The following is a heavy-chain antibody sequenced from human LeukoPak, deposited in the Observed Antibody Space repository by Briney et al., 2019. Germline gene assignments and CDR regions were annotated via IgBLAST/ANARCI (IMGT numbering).Heavy chain of an antibody. J-gene: IGHJ4*02. CDR3: ARGGYDISTGYYEPPDY. CDR1: GGSISSSNW. D-gene: IGHD3-9*01. CDR2: IYHSGST. Sequence: SETLSLTCAVSGGSISSSNWWSWVRQPPGKGLEWIGEIYHSGSTNYNPSLKSRVTISVDKSKNQFSLKLSSVTAADTAVYYCARGGYDISTGYYEPPDYWGQGTLVTVSS. V-gene: IGHV4-4*02.